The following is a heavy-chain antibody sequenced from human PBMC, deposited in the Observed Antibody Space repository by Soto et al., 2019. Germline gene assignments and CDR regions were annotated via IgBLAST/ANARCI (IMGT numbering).Heavy chain of an antibody. V-gene: IGHV3-23*01. Sequence: EVQLLESGGGLVQPGGSLRLSCAASGFTFNNYAMTWVRQAPGKGLEWVSAISGGGDTTSYADSVKGRFTVSRDGSKKGLSLGRSSLRAEHTALYYCAKGRGGSGSLTPRVDYWGQGTLVTVSS. CDR3: AKGRGGSGSLTPRVDY. J-gene: IGHJ4*02. CDR2: ISGGGDTT. D-gene: IGHD3-10*01. CDR1: GFTFNNYA.